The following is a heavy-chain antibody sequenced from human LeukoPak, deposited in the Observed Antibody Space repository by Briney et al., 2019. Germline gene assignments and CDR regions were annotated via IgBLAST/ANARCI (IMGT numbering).Heavy chain of an antibody. CDR2: ISYDGSNK. Sequence: GGSLRLSCAASGFTFSSYAMHWVRQAPGKGLEWVAVISYDGSNKYYADSVKGRFTISRDNSKNTLYLQMNSLRAEDTAVYYCARDSYSSSWSIYYYYYMDVWGKGTTVTISS. D-gene: IGHD6-13*01. CDR1: GFTFSSYA. V-gene: IGHV3-30*04. CDR3: ARDSYSSSWSIYYYYYMDV. J-gene: IGHJ6*03.